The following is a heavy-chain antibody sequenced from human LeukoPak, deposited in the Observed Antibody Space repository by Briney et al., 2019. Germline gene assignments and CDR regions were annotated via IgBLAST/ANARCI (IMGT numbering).Heavy chain of an antibody. D-gene: IGHD3-3*01. CDR3: ARESGYYDFWSGYYYYYMDV. V-gene: IGHV1-8*01. CDR2: MNPNSGNT. J-gene: IGHJ6*03. Sequence: ASVKVSCKASGYTFTRYDINWVRQAPGQGLEWMGWMNPNSGNTGYAQKFQGRVTMTRNTSISTAYMELSSLRSEDTAVYYCARESGYYDFWSGYYYYYMDVWGKGTTVTVSS. CDR1: GYTFTRYD.